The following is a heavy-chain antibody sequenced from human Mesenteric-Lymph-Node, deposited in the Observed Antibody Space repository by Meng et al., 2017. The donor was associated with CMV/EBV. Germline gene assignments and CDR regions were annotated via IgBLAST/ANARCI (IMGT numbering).Heavy chain of an antibody. D-gene: IGHD3-3*01. J-gene: IGHJ4*02. Sequence: GGSLRLSCTASGFSFSSYEMNWVRQAPGKGLEWVANIKQDGSEKYHVDSVKGRFTISRDNAKSSLYLQMNSLRAEDTAVYYCARNHQWTTIVGALIIDYFDQWGQGTLVTVSS. CDR3: ARNHQWTTIVGALIIDYFDQ. V-gene: IGHV3-7*03. CDR2: IKQDGSEK. CDR1: GFSFSSYE.